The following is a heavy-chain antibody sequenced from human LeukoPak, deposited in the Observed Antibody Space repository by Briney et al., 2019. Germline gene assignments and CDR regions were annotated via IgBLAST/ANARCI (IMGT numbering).Heavy chain of an antibody. Sequence: GGSLRLSCVASGFTFRSYAMSWVRQAPGKGLEWVSAISVSGGTTYYADSVKGRFTISRDNSKNTLYLQMNSLRAEDTAVYYCAKDYEGKFSWGQGTLVTVSS. D-gene: IGHD3-16*01. J-gene: IGHJ4*02. CDR2: ISVSGGTT. V-gene: IGHV3-23*01. CDR1: GFTFRSYA. CDR3: AKDYEGKFS.